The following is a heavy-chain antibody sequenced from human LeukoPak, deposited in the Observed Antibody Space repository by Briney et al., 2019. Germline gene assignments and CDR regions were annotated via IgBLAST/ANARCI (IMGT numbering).Heavy chain of an antibody. D-gene: IGHD1-7*01. V-gene: IGHV1-69*06. CDR3: ARGSTSWNFFPDAFDI. CDR2: IIPIFGTA. J-gene: IGHJ3*02. CDR1: GGTFSSYA. Sequence: SVKVSCKASGGTFSSYAISWVRQAPGQGLEWMGGIIPIFGTANYAQKFQGRVTITADKSTSTAYMELSSPRSEDTAVYYCARGSTSWNFFPDAFDIWGQGTMVTVSS.